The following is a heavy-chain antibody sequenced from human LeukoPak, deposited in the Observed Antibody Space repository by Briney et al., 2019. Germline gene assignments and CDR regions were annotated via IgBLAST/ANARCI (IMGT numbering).Heavy chain of an antibody. J-gene: IGHJ4*02. CDR1: GFTFSNYG. Sequence: PGGSLRLSCTASGFTFSNYGMHWVRQAPGKGLEWVAVISYDGSNKYYADSVKGRFTISRDNSKNTLYLQMNSLKTEDTAVYYCTTDGVGVEGATYDNWGQGTLVSVSS. V-gene: IGHV3-30*12. D-gene: IGHD1-26*01. CDR2: ISYDGSNK. CDR3: TTDGVGVEGATYDN.